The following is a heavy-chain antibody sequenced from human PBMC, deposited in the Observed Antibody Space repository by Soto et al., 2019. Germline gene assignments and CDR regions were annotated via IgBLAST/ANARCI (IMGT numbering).Heavy chain of an antibody. Sequence: GESLKIPCKGSGYSFSSHWIVWVRQMPGKGLEWMGIIYPGDSDTRYSPSFQGQVTISADKSISTALLQWSSLEASDSAIYYCTRFFLSGGMDVWGQGTTVTVSS. CDR2: IYPGDSDT. J-gene: IGHJ6*02. CDR1: GYSFSSHW. CDR3: TRFFLSGGMDV. V-gene: IGHV5-51*01.